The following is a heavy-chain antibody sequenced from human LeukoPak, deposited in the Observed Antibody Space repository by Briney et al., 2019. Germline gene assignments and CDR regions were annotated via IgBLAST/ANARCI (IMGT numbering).Heavy chain of an antibody. J-gene: IGHJ6*03. D-gene: IGHD2-15*01. CDR2: IYYSGTT. Sequence: SETLSLTCTVSGGSISSSNYYWGWIRQPPGKGLEWIGTIYYSGTTYYNPSLESRVTIFEDTSKNQFSLILTPVTAADTAVYYCARQISDYYYYYMDVWGKGTTVTVSS. V-gene: IGHV4-39*01. CDR1: GGSISSSNYY. CDR3: ARQISDYYYYYMDV.